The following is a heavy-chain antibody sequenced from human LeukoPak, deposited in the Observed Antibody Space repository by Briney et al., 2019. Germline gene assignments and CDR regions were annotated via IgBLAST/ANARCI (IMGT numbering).Heavy chain of an antibody. V-gene: IGHV1-3*01. CDR3: ARVASSGWYILR. CDR2: INAGNGNT. J-gene: IGHJ4*02. CDR1: GYTFTSYA. Sequence: ASVKVSCKASGYTFTSYAMHWVRQAPGQRPEWMGWINAGNGNTKYSQKFQGRVTITRDTSASTAYMELSSLRSEDTAVYYCARVASSGWYILRWGQGTLVTVSS. D-gene: IGHD6-19*01.